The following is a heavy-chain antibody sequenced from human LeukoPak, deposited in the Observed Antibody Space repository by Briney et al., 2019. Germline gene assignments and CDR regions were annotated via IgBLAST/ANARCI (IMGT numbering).Heavy chain of an antibody. CDR3: AGTYRLRRFDP. Sequence: SETLSLTCTISGGSISSGTYYWGWIRQPPGKGLECIGTIYYSGSTSYNPSLKSRVTISVDTSKNQFSLKLTSVTAADTAVYYCAGTYRLRRFDPWGQGTLVTVSS. V-gene: IGHV4-39*01. CDR1: GGSISSGTYY. CDR2: IYYSGST. D-gene: IGHD2-2*02. J-gene: IGHJ5*02.